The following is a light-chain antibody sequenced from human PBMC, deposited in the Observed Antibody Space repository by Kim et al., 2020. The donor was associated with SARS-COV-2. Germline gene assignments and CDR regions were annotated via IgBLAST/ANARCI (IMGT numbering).Light chain of an antibody. J-gene: IGKJ4*01. Sequence: SPGEGATLACRASQSLSRAYLAWYQQKPGQAPRLLICDGARRATGVTDRFTGSGSGTDFTLTISRLEPEDFAVYYCHQYDTSSLSFGGGTKVDIK. V-gene: IGKV3-20*01. CDR1: QSLSRAY. CDR3: HQYDTSSLS. CDR2: DGA.